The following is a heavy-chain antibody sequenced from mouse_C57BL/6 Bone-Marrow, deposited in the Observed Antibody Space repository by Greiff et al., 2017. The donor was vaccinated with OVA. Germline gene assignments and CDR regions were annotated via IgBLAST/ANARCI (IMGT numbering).Heavy chain of an antibody. J-gene: IGHJ3*01. CDR1: GYTFTSYW. Sequence: VQLQQPGAELVKPGASVKLSCKASGYTFTSYWMHWVKQRPGQGLEWIGMIHPNSGSTNYNEKFKSKATLTVDKSSSTAYMQRSSLTSEDSAVDYCARSGWAWFAYWGQGTLVTVSA. V-gene: IGHV1-64*01. CDR2: IHPNSGST. CDR3: ARSGWAWFAY. D-gene: IGHD3-3*01.